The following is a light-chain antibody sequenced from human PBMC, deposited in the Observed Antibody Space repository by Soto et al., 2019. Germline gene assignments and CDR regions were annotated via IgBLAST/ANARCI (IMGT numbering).Light chain of an antibody. CDR3: QVWDISSDHVL. Sequence: SYELTQPPSVSVAPGKTARITCGENNIGSKSVHWYQQKPGQAPVVVINYDSDRPSGIPERFSGSKSGNTATLTISRVEAGDEADYYCQVWDISSDHVLFGGGTKVTVL. V-gene: IGLV3-21*04. CDR2: YDS. CDR1: NIGSKS. J-gene: IGLJ2*01.